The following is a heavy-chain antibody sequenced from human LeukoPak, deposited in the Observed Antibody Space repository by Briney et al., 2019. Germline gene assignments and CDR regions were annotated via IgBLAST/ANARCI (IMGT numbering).Heavy chain of an antibody. J-gene: IGHJ4*02. CDR3: AHNGWYSIDN. Sequence: GSLRLSCAASGFTFSNAWMSWVRQSPGKGLQWIGEVYRSGSTNFNPSLKSRVTISVDTSKNQFSLKLSSVTAADTAVYYCAHNGWYSIDNWGQGTLVTVSS. V-gene: IGHV4-4*02. CDR2: VYRSGST. D-gene: IGHD6-19*01. CDR1: GFTFSNAW.